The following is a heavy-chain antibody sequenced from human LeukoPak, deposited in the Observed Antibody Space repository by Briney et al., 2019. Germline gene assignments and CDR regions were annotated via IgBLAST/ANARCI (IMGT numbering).Heavy chain of an antibody. CDR1: GGSISSGSYY. CDR2: IYTSGST. V-gene: IGHV4-61*02. J-gene: IGHJ4*02. D-gene: IGHD6-19*01. CDR3: VLYSSGWHVDY. Sequence: TLSLTCTVSGGSISSGSYYWSWIRQPAGKGLEWIGRIYTSGSTNYNPSLKSRVAISVDTSKNQFSLNLNSVTAADTAVYYCVLYSSGWHVDYWGQGTLVTVSS.